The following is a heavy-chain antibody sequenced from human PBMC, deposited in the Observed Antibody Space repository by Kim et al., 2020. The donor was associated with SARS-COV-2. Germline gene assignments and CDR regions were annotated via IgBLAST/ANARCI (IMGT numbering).Heavy chain of an antibody. CDR3: ARRVSNTSGWGGHYWDL. Sequence: SETLSLTCAVYGGSFSGYYWSWIRQPPGKGLEWIGEINHSGRTNYNPSLKSRVTISVDTSKNQFSLKLTSVTAADTAVYYCARRVSNTSGWGGHYWDLWG. J-gene: IGHJ2*01. CDR1: GGSFSGYY. V-gene: IGHV4-34*01. D-gene: IGHD3-10*01. CDR2: INHSGRT.